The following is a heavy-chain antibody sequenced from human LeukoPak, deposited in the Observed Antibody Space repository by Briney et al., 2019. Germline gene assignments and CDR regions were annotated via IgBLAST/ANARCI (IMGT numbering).Heavy chain of an antibody. CDR3: ARAYCSSTSCYGWVDY. D-gene: IGHD2-2*01. Sequence: SVKVSCKASGGTFSSYSITWVRQAPGQGLEWMGRIIPILGIANYAQRFQGRVTITADKSTSTAYMELSSLRSEDTAVYYCARAYCSSTSCYGWVDYWGQGAQVTVSS. V-gene: IGHV1-69*04. J-gene: IGHJ4*02. CDR2: IIPILGIA. CDR1: GGTFSSYS.